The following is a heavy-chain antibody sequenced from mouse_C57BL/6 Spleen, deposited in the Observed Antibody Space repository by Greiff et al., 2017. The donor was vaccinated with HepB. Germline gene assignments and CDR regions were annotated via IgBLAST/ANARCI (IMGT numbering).Heavy chain of an antibody. Sequence: QVQLKQPGAELVKPGASVKLSCKASGYTFTSYWMHWVKQRPGRGLEWIGRIDPNSGGTKYNEKFKSKATLTVDKPSSTAYMQLSSLTSEDSAVYYCARRGGYDYDEGWFAYWGQGTLVTVSA. CDR3: ARRGGYDYDEGWFAY. V-gene: IGHV1-72*01. CDR1: GYTFTSYW. D-gene: IGHD2-4*01. J-gene: IGHJ3*01. CDR2: IDPNSGGT.